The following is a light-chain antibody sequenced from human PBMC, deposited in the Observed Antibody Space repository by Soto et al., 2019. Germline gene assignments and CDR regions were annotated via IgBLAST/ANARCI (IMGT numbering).Light chain of an antibody. V-gene: IGLV2-8*01. CDR1: SSDVGNYKY. Sequence: QSALTQSPSASGSPGQSVTISCTGTSSDVGNYKYVSWYQQHPGKAPKLMIYEVSKRPSGVPDRFSGSKSGNTASLTVSGLQXXDEADYYCSSYAGSNLWVFGGGTKLTVL. CDR2: EVS. CDR3: SSYAGSNLWV. J-gene: IGLJ3*02.